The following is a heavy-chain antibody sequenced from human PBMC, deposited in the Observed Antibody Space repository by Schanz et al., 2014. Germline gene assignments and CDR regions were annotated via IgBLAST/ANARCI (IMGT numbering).Heavy chain of an antibody. CDR2: IIPILGIA. V-gene: IGHV1-69*02. J-gene: IGHJ6*03. Sequence: QVQLVQSEAEVKKPGSSVKVSCKASGGTFSSYTISWVRQAPGQGLEWMGRIIPILGIANYAQNFQGRVTITADKSTSTAYMELTSLRSEDTAVYYCAGTYCSSTSCYTGYYYMDVWGKGTTXTV. D-gene: IGHD2-2*02. CDR1: GGTFSSYT. CDR3: AGTYCSSTSCYTGYYYMDV.